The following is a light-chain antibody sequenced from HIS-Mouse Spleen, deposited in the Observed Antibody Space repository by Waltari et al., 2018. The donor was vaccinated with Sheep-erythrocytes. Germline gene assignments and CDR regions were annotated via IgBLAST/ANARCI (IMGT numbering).Light chain of an antibody. CDR3: CSYAGSYNHV. J-gene: IGLJ1*01. CDR2: DVS. Sequence: QSALTQPRSVSGSPGPSVTIPCTGTSSDVGGYKYVSWYQQHPGKAPKLMIYDVSKRPSGVPDRFSGSKSGNTASLTISGLQAEDEADYYCCSYAGSYNHVFATGTKVTVL. CDR1: SSDVGGYKY. V-gene: IGLV2-11*01.